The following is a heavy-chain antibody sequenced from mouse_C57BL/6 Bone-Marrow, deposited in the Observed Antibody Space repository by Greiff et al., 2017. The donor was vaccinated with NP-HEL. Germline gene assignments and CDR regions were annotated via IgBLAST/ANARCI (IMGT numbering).Heavy chain of an antibody. D-gene: IGHD1-1*01. J-gene: IGHJ2*01. Sequence: VQLQQSGAELVRPGTSVKVSCKASGYAFTNNLIEWVKQRPGQGLEWIGVINPGSGGTNYNEKFKGKATLTADKSSSTAYMQLSSLTSEDSTVYFCAREVVAHYFDYWGQGTTLTVSS. CDR1: GYAFTNNL. CDR3: AREVVAHYFDY. V-gene: IGHV1-54*01. CDR2: INPGSGGT.